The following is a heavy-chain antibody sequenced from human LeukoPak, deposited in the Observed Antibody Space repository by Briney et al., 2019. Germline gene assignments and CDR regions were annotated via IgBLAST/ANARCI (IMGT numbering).Heavy chain of an antibody. J-gene: IGHJ5*02. CDR1: GYTFTGYY. CDR3: AGVRIAAAGRGGFDP. CDR2: INPNSGGT. Sequence: ASVKVSCKASGYTFTGYYMHWVRQAPGQGLEWMGWINPNSGGTNYAQKFQGRVTMTRDTSISTAYMELSRLRSDDTAVYYCAGVRIAAAGRGGFDPWGQGTLVTVSS. D-gene: IGHD6-13*01. V-gene: IGHV1-2*02.